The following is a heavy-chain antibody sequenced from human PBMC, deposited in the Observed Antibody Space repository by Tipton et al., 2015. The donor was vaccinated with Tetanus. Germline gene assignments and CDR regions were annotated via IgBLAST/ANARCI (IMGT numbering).Heavy chain of an antibody. D-gene: IGHD3-10*01. J-gene: IGHJ4*02. V-gene: IGHV3-7*01. CDR2: IKQDGSAK. CDR3: ASGSSLDY. Sequence: GSLRLSCAASGFTFSSYWMSWVRQAPGKGLEWVANIKQDGSAKYYVDSVKGRFTISRDNAKNSVYLQMNSLRVEDTALYYCASGSSLDYWGQGTLVTVSS. CDR1: GFTFSSYW.